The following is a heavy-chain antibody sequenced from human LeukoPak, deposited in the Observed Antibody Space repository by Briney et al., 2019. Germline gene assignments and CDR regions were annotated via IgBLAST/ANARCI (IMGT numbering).Heavy chain of an antibody. Sequence: GGSLRLSCAASGFTFSDYYMTWIRQAPGKGLEWVSYISTSASIKYYADSVKGRFTISRDNAKDSLYLQMNSLRAEDTAVYYCARVGGYSGYDCDYWGQGTLVTVSS. D-gene: IGHD5-12*01. CDR1: GFTFSDYY. CDR3: ARVGGYSGYDCDY. CDR2: ISTSASIK. J-gene: IGHJ4*02. V-gene: IGHV3-11*01.